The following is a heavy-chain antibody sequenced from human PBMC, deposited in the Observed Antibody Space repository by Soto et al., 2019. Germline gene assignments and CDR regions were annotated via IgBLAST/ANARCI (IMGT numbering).Heavy chain of an antibody. J-gene: IGHJ4*02. V-gene: IGHV3-23*01. CDR3: ATSFRYFDN. CDR2: ISGTASRT. Sequence: EVQLLESGGGLVLPGGSLRLSCAGSGFTPTTTPLRWVRQPPGKGLVWVTTISGTASRTYYVDSVKGRFFISRDNSKNTVTLQMNNLTIDDTAVYYCATSFRYFDNWGQGTRVTVSS. CDR1: GFTPTTTP. D-gene: IGHD3-9*01.